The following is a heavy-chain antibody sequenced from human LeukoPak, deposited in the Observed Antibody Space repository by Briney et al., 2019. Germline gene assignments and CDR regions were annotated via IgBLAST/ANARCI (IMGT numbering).Heavy chain of an antibody. D-gene: IGHD3-3*01. CDR2: MNPNSGNT. CDR1: GYTFTSYD. CDR3: AGDGGITIFGVTNYYYYGMDV. J-gene: IGHJ6*02. Sequence: GASVKVSCKASGYTFTSYDINWVRQATGQGLEWMGWMNPNSGNTGYAQKFQGRVTTIRNTSISTAYMELSSLRSEDTAVYYCAGDGGITIFGVTNYYYYGMDVWGQGTTVTVSS. V-gene: IGHV1-8*01.